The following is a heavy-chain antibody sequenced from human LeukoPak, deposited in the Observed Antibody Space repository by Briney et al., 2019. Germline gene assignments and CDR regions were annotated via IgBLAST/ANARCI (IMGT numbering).Heavy chain of an antibody. V-gene: IGHV4-39*07. CDR3: ARGPHYALGIYFDY. D-gene: IGHD7-27*01. CDR1: GGSISSSSHY. CDR2: IYTSGST. Sequence: PSETLSLTCTVSGGSISSSSHYWGWIRQPPGKGLEWIGRIYTSGSTNYNPSLKSRVTMSVDTSKNQFSLKLSSVTAADTAVYYCARGPHYALGIYFDYWGQGTLVTVSS. J-gene: IGHJ4*02.